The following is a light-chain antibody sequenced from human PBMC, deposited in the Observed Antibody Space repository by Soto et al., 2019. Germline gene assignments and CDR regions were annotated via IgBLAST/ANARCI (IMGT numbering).Light chain of an antibody. CDR3: QQYNNWPPGAT. V-gene: IGKV3-15*01. Sequence: EIVMTQSPATLSVSPGERATLSCRASQTVSSNLAWYQQKPGQAPRLLIYGASTRATGIPARFSGSGSGKEFTLTIRSLQSEDFAVYYCQQYNNWPPGATFGPGTKVDIK. J-gene: IGKJ3*01. CDR2: GAS. CDR1: QTVSSN.